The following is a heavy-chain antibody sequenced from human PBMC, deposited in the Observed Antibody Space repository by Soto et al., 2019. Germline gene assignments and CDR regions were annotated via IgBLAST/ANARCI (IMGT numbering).Heavy chain of an antibody. V-gene: IGHV1-3*01. D-gene: IGHD6-19*01. CDR1: GYTFTSYA. CDR2: SNAGNGNT. CDR3: ARDMVAGYYYYGMDV. Sequence: ASVKGSCTASGYTFTSYAMHWVRQAPGQRLEWMGWSNAGNGNTKYSQKFQGRVTITRDTSASTAYMELSSLRSEDTAVYYCARDMVAGYYYYGMDVWGQGTTVTVSS. J-gene: IGHJ6*02.